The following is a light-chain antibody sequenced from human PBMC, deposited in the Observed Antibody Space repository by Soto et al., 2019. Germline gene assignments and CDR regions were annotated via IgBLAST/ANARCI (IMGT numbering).Light chain of an antibody. CDR3: QQYGSSPRT. V-gene: IGKV3-20*01. CDR1: QSVSSSY. J-gene: IGKJ1*01. Sequence: EIVLTQSPGTLSMSPGERATLSCRASQSVSSSYLAWYQQKPGQAPRLLIYGASSRAIGIPDRFSGSGSGTDFTLTIRRLEPEDFAVYYCQQYGSSPRTFGQGTKVDIK. CDR2: GAS.